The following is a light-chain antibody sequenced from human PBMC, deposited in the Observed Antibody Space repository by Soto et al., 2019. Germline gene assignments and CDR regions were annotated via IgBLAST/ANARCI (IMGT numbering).Light chain of an antibody. CDR2: ETS. J-gene: IGKJ1*01. Sequence: EIVLTQSPGTLSLSPGERATLSCRASQSVNSNYFAWYQQKPGQAPRLLMYETSTRATGIPDRFSGSGSGTDFTLSIIRLEHEDFAVYFCQQFGTSPLWTFGQGTKVEMK. V-gene: IGKV3-20*01. CDR1: QSVNSNY. CDR3: QQFGTSPLWT.